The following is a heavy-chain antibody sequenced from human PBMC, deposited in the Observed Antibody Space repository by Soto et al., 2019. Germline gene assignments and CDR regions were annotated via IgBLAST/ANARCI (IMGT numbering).Heavy chain of an antibody. V-gene: IGHV3-9*01. CDR2: ISWNSGSI. Sequence: GGSLRLPCAASGFTFDDYAMHWVRQAPGKGLEWVSGISWNSGSIGYADSVKGRFTISRDNAKNSLYLQMNSLRAEDTALYYCAKDRAGYDSSGYEYFQHWGQGTLVTVSS. D-gene: IGHD3-22*01. CDR3: AKDRAGYDSSGYEYFQH. CDR1: GFTFDDYA. J-gene: IGHJ1*01.